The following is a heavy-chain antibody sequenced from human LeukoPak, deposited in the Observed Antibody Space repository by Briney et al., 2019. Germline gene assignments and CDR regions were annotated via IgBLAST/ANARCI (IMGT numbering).Heavy chain of an antibody. CDR1: GYSFTSYW. D-gene: IGHD5-12*01. J-gene: IGHJ4*02. CDR2: IYPGDSDT. Sequence: GESLKISCKGSGYSFTSYWIGWVRQMPGKGLGWMGIIYPGDSDTRYSPSFQGQVTISADKSISTAYLQWSSLKASDTAMYYCARSATIRGAWWLTGDYWGQGTLVTVSS. V-gene: IGHV5-51*01. CDR3: ARSATIRGAWWLTGDY.